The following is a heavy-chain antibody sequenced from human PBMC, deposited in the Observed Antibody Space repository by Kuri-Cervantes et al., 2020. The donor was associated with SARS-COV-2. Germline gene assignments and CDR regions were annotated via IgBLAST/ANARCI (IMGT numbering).Heavy chain of an antibody. CDR2: IIPIFGTA. CDR3: ARGISYYDFWSGYYTGIVWFDP. CDR1: VGTFSSCA. J-gene: IGHJ5*02. V-gene: IGHV1-69*06. Sequence: SVKVSCKASVGTFSSCAISWVRQAPGQGLEWMGGIIPIFGTANYAQKSQGRVTITADKSTSTAYMELSSLRSEDTAVYYCARGISYYDFWSGYYTGIVWFDPWGQGTLVTVSS. D-gene: IGHD3-3*01.